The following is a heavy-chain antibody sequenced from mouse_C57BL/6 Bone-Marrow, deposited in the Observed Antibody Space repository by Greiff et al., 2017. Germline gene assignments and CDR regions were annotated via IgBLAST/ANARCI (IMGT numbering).Heavy chain of an antibody. CDR3: TTNRIYDGEYWYFDV. D-gene: IGHD2-3*01. J-gene: IGHJ1*03. Sequence: EVQLQQSGAELVRPGASVKLSCTASGFNIKDYYMHWVKQRPEQGLEWIGRIDPEDGDTEYAPKFQGKATMTAGTSSNTAYLQLSSLTSEDTAVYYCTTNRIYDGEYWYFDVWGTGTTVTVSS. CDR2: IDPEDGDT. CDR1: GFNIKDYY. V-gene: IGHV14-1*01.